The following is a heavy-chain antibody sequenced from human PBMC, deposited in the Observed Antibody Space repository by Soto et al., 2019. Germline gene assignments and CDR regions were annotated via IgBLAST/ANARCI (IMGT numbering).Heavy chain of an antibody. CDR3: ARGSSAVAGTRYYYGMDV. J-gene: IGHJ6*02. D-gene: IGHD6-19*01. Sequence: SVKVSCEASGGSFSSYAISWVRQAPGQGLEWMGGIIPIFGTANYAQKFQGRVTITADESTSTAYMELSSLRSEDTAVYYCARGSSAVAGTRYYYGMDVWGQGTTVTVS. V-gene: IGHV1-69*13. CDR2: IIPIFGTA. CDR1: GGSFSSYA.